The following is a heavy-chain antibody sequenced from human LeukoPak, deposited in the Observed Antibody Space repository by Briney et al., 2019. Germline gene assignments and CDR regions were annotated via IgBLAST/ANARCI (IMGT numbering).Heavy chain of an antibody. J-gene: IGHJ3*02. Sequence: SVKVSCKASGGTFSSYAISWVRQAPGQGLEWMGRIIPILGIANYAQKFQGRVTITADKSTSTAHMELSSLRSEDTAVYYCARGFVKEYTGPLHIWGQGTMVTVSS. CDR1: GGTFSSYA. CDR2: IIPILGIA. V-gene: IGHV1-69*04. CDR3: ARGFVKEYTGPLHI. D-gene: IGHD3-10*01.